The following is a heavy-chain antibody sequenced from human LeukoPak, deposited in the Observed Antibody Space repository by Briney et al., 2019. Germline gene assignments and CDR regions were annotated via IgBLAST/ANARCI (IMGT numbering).Heavy chain of an antibody. J-gene: IGHJ6*02. CDR1: GGTFSSYA. CDR2: IIGLFGTA. V-gene: IGHV1-69*13. CDR3: ARCHFWSGYYGYYGMDV. Sequence: GASVKVSCKASGGTFSSYAISWVRQAPGQGPEWMGGIIGLFGTADYAQTFQGRTTITADESTSTVYLELSSLRSEDTAIYYCARCHFWSGYYGYYGMDVWGQGTTVIVSS. D-gene: IGHD3-3*01.